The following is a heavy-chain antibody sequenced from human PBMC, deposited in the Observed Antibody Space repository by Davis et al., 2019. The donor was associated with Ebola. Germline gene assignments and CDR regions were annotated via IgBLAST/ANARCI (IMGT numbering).Heavy chain of an antibody. Sequence: GESLKISCAASGFTFSSYGMHWVRQAPGKGLEWVAVISYDGSTNYYADSVKGRFTISRDNSKNTLYLQMNSLRAEDTAVYYCAKDRLLHASGYYYYYGMDVWGKGTTVTVSS. CDR1: GFTFSSYG. J-gene: IGHJ6*04. CDR2: ISYDGSTN. D-gene: IGHD2-15*01. V-gene: IGHV3-30*18. CDR3: AKDRLLHASGYYYYYGMDV.